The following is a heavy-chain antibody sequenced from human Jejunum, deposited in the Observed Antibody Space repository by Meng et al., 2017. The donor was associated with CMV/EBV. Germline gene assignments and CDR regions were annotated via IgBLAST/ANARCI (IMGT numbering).Heavy chain of an antibody. CDR3: ASDITGNSYAYDS. CDR2: IIPIIGRP. V-gene: IGHV1-69*04. CDR1: GGTLSTYV. J-gene: IGHJ5*01. Sequence: SGGTLSTYVISWVRQALGQGLEWMGRIIPIIGRPHHAQRFQDRVSITADKATSTVYMELKTLTSEDTAVYFCASDITGNSYAYDSWGQGTLVTVSS. D-gene: IGHD3-16*01.